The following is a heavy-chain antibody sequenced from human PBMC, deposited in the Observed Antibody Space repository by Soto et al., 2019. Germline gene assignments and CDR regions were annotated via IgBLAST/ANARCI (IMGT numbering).Heavy chain of an antibody. D-gene: IGHD1-26*01. CDR2: VSGYNGHT. CDR3: ARLVGPTSSDNWFDP. Sequence: QVKLEQSGAEVKKPGASVKVSCKASGYTFFSYGITWVRQAPGQGLEWMGWVSGYNGHTNYAQKFQGRVTRTRDISTTTAYMELRNLRSDDTAVYYCARLVGPTSSDNWFDPWGQGTLVTVSS. CDR1: GYTFFSYG. V-gene: IGHV1-18*01. J-gene: IGHJ5*02.